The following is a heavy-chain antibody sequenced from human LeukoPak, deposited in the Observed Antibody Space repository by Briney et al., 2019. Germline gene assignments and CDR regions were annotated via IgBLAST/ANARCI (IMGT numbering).Heavy chain of an antibody. CDR2: ISSSSSYI. D-gene: IGHD2-2*01. J-gene: IGHJ4*02. CDR3: ARDGGSSTSTYFDY. V-gene: IGHV3-21*01. Sequence: GGSLRLSCAASGSTFSSYSMNWVRQAPGKGLEWVSSISSSSSYIYYADSVKGRFTISRDNAKNSLYLQMNSLRAEDTAVYYCARDGGSSTSTYFDYWGQGTLVTVSS. CDR1: GSTFSSYS.